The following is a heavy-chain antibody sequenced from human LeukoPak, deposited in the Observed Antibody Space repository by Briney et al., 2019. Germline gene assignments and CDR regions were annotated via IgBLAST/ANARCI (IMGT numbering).Heavy chain of an antibody. D-gene: IGHD6-6*01. CDR3: ARVDSSAGSLDY. Sequence: PSETLSLTCTVSGGSISSYYWSRIRQPPGKGLEWIGYIYYSGSTNYNPSLKSRVTISVDTSKNQFSLKLSSVTAADTAVYYCARVDSSAGSLDYWGQGTLVTVSS. CDR2: IYYSGST. V-gene: IGHV4-59*01. J-gene: IGHJ4*02. CDR1: GGSISSYY.